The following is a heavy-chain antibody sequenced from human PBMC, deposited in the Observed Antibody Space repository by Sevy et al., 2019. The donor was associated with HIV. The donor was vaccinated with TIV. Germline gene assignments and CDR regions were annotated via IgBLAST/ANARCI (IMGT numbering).Heavy chain of an antibody. CDR1: GFTVSSNY. J-gene: IGHJ6*02. V-gene: IGHV3-53*01. Sequence: GGSLRLYCAASGFTVSSNYMSWVRQAPGKGLEWVSVIYSGGSTYYADSVKGRFTISRDNSKNTLYLQMNSLRAEDTAVYYCARDSLGVPAAMGYYYYGMDVWGQGTTVTVSS. CDR3: ARDSLGVPAAMGYYYYGMDV. D-gene: IGHD2-2*01. CDR2: IYSGGST.